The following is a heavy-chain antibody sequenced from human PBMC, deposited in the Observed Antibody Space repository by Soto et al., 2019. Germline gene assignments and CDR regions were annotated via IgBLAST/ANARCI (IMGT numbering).Heavy chain of an antibody. CDR3: ARDGQLAAAGTMNAFDI. V-gene: IGHV1-18*01. J-gene: IGHJ3*02. CDR1: GYTFTSYA. D-gene: IGHD6-13*01. CDR2: ISAYNGNT. Sequence: ASVKVSCKASGYTFTSYAMHWVRQAPGQRLEWMGWISAYNGNTNYAQKLQGRVTMTTDTSTSTAYMELRSLRSDDTAVYYCARDGQLAAAGTMNAFDIWGQGTMVTVSS.